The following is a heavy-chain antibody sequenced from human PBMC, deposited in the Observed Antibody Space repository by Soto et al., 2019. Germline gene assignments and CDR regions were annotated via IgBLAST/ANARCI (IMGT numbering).Heavy chain of an antibody. CDR1: GYSISTYW. V-gene: IGHV3-7*01. J-gene: IGHJ4*02. D-gene: IGHD5-18*01. Sequence: EVQLVESGGGLVQPGGSLRLSCAASGYSISTYWMSWVRQAPGKGLEWVANVKQDGSEEYYVDSVKGRFTISRDNAKNSGYLQMNSLRAEDTAVYYCAALDTAMVKTAGYWGQGTLVTVSS. CDR2: VKQDGSEE. CDR3: AALDTAMVKTAGY.